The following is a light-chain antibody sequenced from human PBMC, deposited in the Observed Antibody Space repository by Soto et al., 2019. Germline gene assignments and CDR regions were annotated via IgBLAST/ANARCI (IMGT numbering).Light chain of an antibody. CDR1: QSVSSK. Sequence: EIVMTQSPATLSVSPREGATLSCMASQSVSSKLAWYQQKPGQAPRLLIYGASTRATGIPARFSGSGSGTEFTLIISSLQSEDSAVYYCQLDNSWRWPFGQGTNVDI. J-gene: IGKJ1*01. CDR2: GAS. V-gene: IGKV3-15*01. CDR3: QLDNSWRWP.